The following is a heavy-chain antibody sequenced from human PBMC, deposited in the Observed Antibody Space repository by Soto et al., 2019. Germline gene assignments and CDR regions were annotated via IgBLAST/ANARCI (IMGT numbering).Heavy chain of an antibody. CDR3: ARGGVV. V-gene: IGHV3-48*03. CDR1: GFDFSNFD. J-gene: IGHJ4*02. D-gene: IGHD2-8*01. CDR2: ISERGITT. Sequence: GGSLRLSGFASGFDFSNFDMNWVRQAPGRGLEWISLISERGITTTYADSVRSRFTVSRDNAQSSLYLQMDRLTVEDTGVYYCARGGVVWGRGVLVTVSS.